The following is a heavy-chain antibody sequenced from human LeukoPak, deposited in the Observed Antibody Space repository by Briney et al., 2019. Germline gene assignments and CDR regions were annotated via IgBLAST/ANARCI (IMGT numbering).Heavy chain of an antibody. V-gene: IGHV3-74*01. D-gene: IGHD3-10*01. CDR1: GFTFSSFW. CDR2: INSDGSRT. Sequence: GGSLRLSCVASGFTFSSFWMHWVRQAPGEGLVWVSRINSDGSRTNYADFVKGRFTISRDNAKNTLYLQMNSLRAEDTALYYCAKDHDYYASGPIWGQGTMVTVSS. CDR3: AKDHDYYASGPI. J-gene: IGHJ3*02.